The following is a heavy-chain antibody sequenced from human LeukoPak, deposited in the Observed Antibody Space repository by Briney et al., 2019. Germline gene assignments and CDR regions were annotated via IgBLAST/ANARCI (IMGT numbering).Heavy chain of an antibody. CDR1: GFTFSSYA. CDR2: INHSGST. Sequence: GSLRLSCAASGFTFSSYAMSWVRQPPGKGLEWIGEINHSGSTNYNPSLKSRVTISVDTSKNQFSLKLSSVTAADTAVYYCARGLPPFDYGDYLAFDPWGQGTLVTVSS. CDR3: ARGLPPFDYGDYLAFDP. J-gene: IGHJ5*02. V-gene: IGHV4-34*01. D-gene: IGHD4-17*01.